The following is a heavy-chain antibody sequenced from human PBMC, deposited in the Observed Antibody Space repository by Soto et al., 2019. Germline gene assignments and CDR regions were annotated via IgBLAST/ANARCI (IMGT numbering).Heavy chain of an antibody. D-gene: IGHD3-10*01. CDR1: GYTFISYY. Sequence: ASVKVSCKASGYTFISYYIHWVRQAPGRGLEWMGWINTLNGVRNYAQRFQDRVTMTRDASIRTVYMQVTRLTADDTAVYYCARGTGSSWYDLWGQGTLVTVSS. V-gene: IGHV1-2*02. CDR2: INTLNGVR. CDR3: ARGTGSSWYDL. J-gene: IGHJ5*02.